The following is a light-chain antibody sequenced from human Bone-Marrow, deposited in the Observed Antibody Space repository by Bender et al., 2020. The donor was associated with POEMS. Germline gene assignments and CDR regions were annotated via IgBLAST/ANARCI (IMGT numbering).Light chain of an antibody. CDR1: SSDVGAYDY. J-gene: IGLJ3*02. V-gene: IGLV2-14*03. CDR2: DVS. CDR3: SSYTSSNTLV. Sequence: QSALPQPASVSGSPGQSITVSCTGTSSDVGAYDYVSWYQQHPGTAPKLVIYDVSDRPSGVPDRFSGSKSGNTASLTISGLQAEDEADYYCSSYTSSNTLVFGGGTKLTVL.